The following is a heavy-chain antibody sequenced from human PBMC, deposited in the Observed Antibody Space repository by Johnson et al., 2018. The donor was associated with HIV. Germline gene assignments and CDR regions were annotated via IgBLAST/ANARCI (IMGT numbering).Heavy chain of an antibody. CDR2: ISYDGSNK. V-gene: IGHV3-30*04. CDR1: GFTFSSYA. J-gene: IGHJ3*02. Sequence: QVQLVESGGGVVQPGRSLRLSCAPSGFTFSSYAMHWVRQAPGKGLEWVAVISYDGSNKYYTDSVKGRFTISRDNSKNTLYLQMSSLRAEDTAVYYCARGGIIHDAFDIWGQGTMVTVSS. D-gene: IGHD1-1*01. CDR3: ARGGIIHDAFDI.